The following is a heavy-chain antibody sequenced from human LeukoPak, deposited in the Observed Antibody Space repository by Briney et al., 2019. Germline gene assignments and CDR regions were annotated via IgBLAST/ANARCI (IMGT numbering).Heavy chain of an antibody. V-gene: IGHV1-69*05. J-gene: IGHJ4*02. CDR3: ARDRNWNYLDY. D-gene: IGHD1-1*01. Sequence: ASVKDSCKASGGTFSSYAISWVRQAPGQGLEWMGRIIPMFGTANYAQKLQGRVTITTDESTSTAYMELSSLRSEDTAVYYCARDRNWNYLDYWGQGTLVTVSS. CDR1: GGTFSSYA. CDR2: IIPMFGTA.